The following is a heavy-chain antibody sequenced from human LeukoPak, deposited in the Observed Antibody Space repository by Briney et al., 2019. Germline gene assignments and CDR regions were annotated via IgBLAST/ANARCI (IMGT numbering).Heavy chain of an antibody. CDR3: ARGRVYYYDSSGPIDY. J-gene: IGHJ4*02. CDR2: INPNSGGT. D-gene: IGHD3-22*01. V-gene: IGHV1-2*06. CDR1: GYTFTGYY. Sequence: ASVKVSCKASGYTFTGYYMHWVRQAPGQGLEWMGRINPNSGGTNYAQKFQGRVTMTRDTSISTAYMELSRLRSDDTAVYYCARGRVYYYDSSGPIDYWGQGTLVTVSS.